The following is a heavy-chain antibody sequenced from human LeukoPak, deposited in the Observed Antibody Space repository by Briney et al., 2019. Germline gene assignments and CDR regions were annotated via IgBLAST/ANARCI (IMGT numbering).Heavy chain of an antibody. CDR2: INHSGST. CDR1: GGSFSGYY. D-gene: IGHD6-19*01. CDR3: ASTGIAVAGRVDY. V-gene: IGHV4-34*01. J-gene: IGHJ4*02. Sequence: MSSETLSLTCAVYGGSFSGYYWSWIRQPPGKGLKWIGEINHSGSTNYNPSLKSRVTISVDTSKNQFSLKLSSVTAADTAVYYCASTGIAVAGRVDYWGQGTLVTVSS.